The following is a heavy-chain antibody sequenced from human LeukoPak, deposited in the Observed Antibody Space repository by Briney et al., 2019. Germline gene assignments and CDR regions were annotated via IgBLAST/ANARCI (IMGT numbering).Heavy chain of an antibody. V-gene: IGHV1-18*01. CDR1: GYTFTSYG. Sequence: ASVKVSCKASGYTFTSYGISWVRQAPGQGLEWMGWISAYNGNTNYAQKLQGRVTMTTDTSTSTAYMELRSLSSVTAADTAVYCCATLRYGDYGGAEYFQHWGQGTLVTVSS. CDR3: ATLRYGDYGGAEYFQH. D-gene: IGHD4-17*01. CDR2: ISAYNGNT. J-gene: IGHJ1*01.